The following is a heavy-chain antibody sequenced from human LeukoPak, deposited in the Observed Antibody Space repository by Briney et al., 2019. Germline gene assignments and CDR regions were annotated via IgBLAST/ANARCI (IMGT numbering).Heavy chain of an antibody. CDR1: AFTFNNYD. V-gene: IGHV3-23*01. J-gene: IGHJ6*03. Sequence: GGSLRLSCAASAFTFNNYDVSWVRQAPGQGLEWVSTISGRGGITYYADSVKGRFTISRDNSKNTVFLQMNSLRVDDTAVYYCARALRESHRPVYSYYYMDVWGKGTTVTVSS. CDR2: ISGRGGIT. CDR3: ARALRESHRPVYSYYYMDV.